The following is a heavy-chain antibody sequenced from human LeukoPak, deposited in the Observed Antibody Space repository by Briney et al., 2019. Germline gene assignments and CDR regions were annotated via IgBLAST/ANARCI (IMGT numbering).Heavy chain of an antibody. J-gene: IGHJ4*02. D-gene: IGHD1-26*01. Sequence: PSETLSLTCVVYGGSFSGNYWSWIRQPPGKGLEWIGEINNSGSTNYNPSLKSRVTISVDTSKNQFSLKLSSVTAADTAVYYCARGCNRGSYYNYWGQGTPVTVSS. CDR1: GGSFSGNY. CDR2: INNSGST. CDR3: ARGCNRGSYYNY. V-gene: IGHV4-34*01.